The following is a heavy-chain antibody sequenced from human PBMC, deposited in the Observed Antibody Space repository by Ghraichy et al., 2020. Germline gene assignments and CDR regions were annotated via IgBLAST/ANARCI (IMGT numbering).Heavy chain of an antibody. CDR2: IKQDGSEK. D-gene: IGHD3-3*01. CDR1: GFTFSSYW. V-gene: IGHV3-7*01. Sequence: GGSLRLSCAASGFTFSSYWMSWVRQAPGKGLEWVANIKQDGSEKYYVDSVKGRFTISRDNAKNSLYLQMNSLRAEDTAVYYCARDSAAEEYGVVFWSGTSLGMDVWGQGTTVTVSS. CDR3: ARDSAAEEYGVVFWSGTSLGMDV. J-gene: IGHJ6*02.